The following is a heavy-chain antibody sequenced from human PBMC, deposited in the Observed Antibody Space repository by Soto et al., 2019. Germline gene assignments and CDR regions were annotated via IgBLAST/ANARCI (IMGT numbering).Heavy chain of an antibody. CDR2: IDTSGHST. V-gene: IGHV3-74*01. CDR1: GFFFTNFW. CDR3: AKDSWYFDL. J-gene: IGHJ4*02. D-gene: IGHD6-13*01. Sequence: PWGSLRLSCEASGFFFTNFWIHLVRHVPGKGLVWVARIDTSGHSTNYAESVKGRFTISRDNAKNTVSLQMNSLRVEDTGVYYCAKDSWYFDLWSQGSQVTVSS.